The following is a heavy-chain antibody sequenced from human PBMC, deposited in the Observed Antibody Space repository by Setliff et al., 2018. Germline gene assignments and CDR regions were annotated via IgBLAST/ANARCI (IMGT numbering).Heavy chain of an antibody. V-gene: IGHV1-18*01. CDR1: GGTFSSYG. Sequence: GASVKVSCKASGGTFSSYGISWVRQAPGQGLEWMGWISPYSGETNNAQKFQDRLSVTADTSSKTIYMELRSLTSDDTAVYFCTTSRAPRVVLAADFDLWGQGTLVTVSS. J-gene: IGHJ4*02. CDR2: ISPYSGET. D-gene: IGHD2-21*01. CDR3: TTSRAPRVVLAADFDL.